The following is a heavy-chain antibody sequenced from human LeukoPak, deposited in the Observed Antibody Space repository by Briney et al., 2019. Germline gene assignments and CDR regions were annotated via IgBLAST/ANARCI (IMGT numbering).Heavy chain of an antibody. J-gene: IGHJ3*02. CDR3: AREGKISAPGAFDI. CDR1: GFTFSSYS. Sequence: PGGSLRLSCAASGFTFSSYSMNWVRQAPGKGLVWVSRINSDGSSTSYADSVKGRFTISRDNAKNTLYLQMNSLRAEDTAVYYCAREGKISAPGAFDIWGQGTMVTVSS. V-gene: IGHV3-74*01. CDR2: INSDGSST.